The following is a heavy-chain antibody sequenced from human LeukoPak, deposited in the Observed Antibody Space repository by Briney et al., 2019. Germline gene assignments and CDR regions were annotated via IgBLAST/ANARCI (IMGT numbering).Heavy chain of an antibody. J-gene: IGHJ4*02. CDR1: GGSFSGYY. CDR2: IYYSGST. D-gene: IGHD4-23*01. CDR3: ARGVGGNSVDY. Sequence: SETLSLTCAVYGGSFSGYYWSWIRQPPGKGLEWIGSIYYSGSTYYNPSLKSRVTISVDTSKNQFSLKLSSVTAADTAVYYCARGVGGNSVDYWGQGTLVTVSS. V-gene: IGHV4-34*01.